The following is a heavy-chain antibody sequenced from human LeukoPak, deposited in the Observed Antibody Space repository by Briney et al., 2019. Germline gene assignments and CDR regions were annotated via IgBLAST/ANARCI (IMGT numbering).Heavy chain of an antibody. D-gene: IGHD1-14*01. CDR3: ARGTGDY. CDR2: LISGGNT. CDR1: GFTFSTSA. Sequence: GGSLRLSCGASGFTFSTSAMSWVRQAPGKGLEWLSTLISGGNTYYADSVKGRFTISRDNSKNTLYLQMNSLRPEDTAVYYCARGTGDYWGQGTLVTVSS. V-gene: IGHV3-23*01. J-gene: IGHJ4*02.